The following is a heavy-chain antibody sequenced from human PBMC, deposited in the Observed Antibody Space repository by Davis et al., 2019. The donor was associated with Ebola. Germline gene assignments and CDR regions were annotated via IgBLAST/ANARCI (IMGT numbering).Heavy chain of an antibody. Sequence: ASVKVSCKASGYTFTGYYMHWVRQAPGQGFEWMGWINPNSGGTNYAQKFQGWVTMTRDTSISTAYMELSRLRSDDTAVYYCARASTAYYDSSGYRGAFDIWGQGTMVTVSS. CDR3: ARASTAYYDSSGYRGAFDI. J-gene: IGHJ3*02. D-gene: IGHD3-22*01. V-gene: IGHV1-2*04. CDR1: GYTFTGYY. CDR2: INPNSGGT.